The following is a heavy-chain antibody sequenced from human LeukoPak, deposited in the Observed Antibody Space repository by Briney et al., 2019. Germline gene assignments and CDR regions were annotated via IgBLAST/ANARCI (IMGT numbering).Heavy chain of an antibody. Sequence: PGGSLRLSCTASGFTFGDYAMSWFRQAPGKGLEWVGFIRSKAYGGTTEYAASVKGRFIISRDDSKSIAYLQMDSLKTEDTAVYYCTRVGIGGNSDYWYFDLWGRGTLVAVSS. J-gene: IGHJ2*01. CDR3: TRVGIGGNSDYWYFDL. V-gene: IGHV3-49*03. CDR2: IRSKAYGGTT. D-gene: IGHD4-23*01. CDR1: GFTFGDYA.